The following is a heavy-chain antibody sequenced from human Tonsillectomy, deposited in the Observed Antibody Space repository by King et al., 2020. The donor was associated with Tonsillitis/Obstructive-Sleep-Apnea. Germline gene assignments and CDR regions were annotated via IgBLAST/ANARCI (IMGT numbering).Heavy chain of an antibody. CDR1: GYTFTSYY. Sequence: QLVQSGAEVKEPGASVKVSCKASGYTFTSYYMHWVRQAPGQGLEWMGIINPSGGSTTYAQKFQGRVAMTRDTSTSTVYMELSSLRSGDTAVYYCARLGFPAAQPGDNWFDPWGQGTLVTVSS. D-gene: IGHD2-2*01. CDR2: INPSGGST. V-gene: IGHV1-46*01. J-gene: IGHJ5*02. CDR3: ARLGFPAAQPGDNWFDP.